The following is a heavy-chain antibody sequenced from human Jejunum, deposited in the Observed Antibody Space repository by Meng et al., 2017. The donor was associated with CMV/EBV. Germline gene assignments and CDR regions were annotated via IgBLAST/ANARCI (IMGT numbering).Heavy chain of an antibody. J-gene: IGHJ3*02. CDR1: GFTFSNYG. Sequence: GFTFSNYGMDWGRQAPGKGLEWVTFIQSDESNKYYADSVKGRFTISRDNSRNTLYLQMNSLRPEDTAAYYCAKDGAADWWHTFHIRGQGTMVTVSS. CDR3: AKDGAADWWHTFHI. V-gene: IGHV3-30*02. CDR2: IQSDESNK. D-gene: IGHD2-21*01.